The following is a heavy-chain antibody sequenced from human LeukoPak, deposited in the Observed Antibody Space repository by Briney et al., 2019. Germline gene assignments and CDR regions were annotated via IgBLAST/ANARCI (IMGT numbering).Heavy chain of an antibody. CDR2: IYYTGST. D-gene: IGHD3-9*01. V-gene: IGHV4-39*01. CDR1: SGSISSTNYY. J-gene: IGHJ4*02. CDR3: ARRPTYYDNLTGYYKASVTSAH. Sequence: SETLSLTCAVSSGSISSTNYYWGWIRQPPGKGLEWIASIYYTGSTYYNPSLKSRVTISVDTSKNQFSLKLTSVTAAGTAVYYCARRPTYYDNLTGYYKASVTSAHWGQGTLVTVSS.